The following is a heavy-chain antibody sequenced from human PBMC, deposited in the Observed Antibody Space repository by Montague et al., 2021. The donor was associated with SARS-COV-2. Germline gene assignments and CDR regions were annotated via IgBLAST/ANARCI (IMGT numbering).Heavy chain of an antibody. J-gene: IGHJ4*02. Sequence: SETLSLTCTVSSGSISGSIDFWSWIHEPPGNGLEWLGSMYFGGRTXYNPSVKSLVTITVDSSKNLCYLKLTYVTAADSAVYWCARHVGKGFSGYETEGGFDYWGPGPLVRVSS. D-gene: IGHD5-12*01. CDR3: ARHVGKGFSGYETEGGFDY. CDR2: MYFGGRT. CDR1: SGSISGSIDF. V-gene: IGHV4-39*01.